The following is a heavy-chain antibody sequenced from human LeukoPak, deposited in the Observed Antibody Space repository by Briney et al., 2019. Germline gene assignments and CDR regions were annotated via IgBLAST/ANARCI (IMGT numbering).Heavy chain of an antibody. Sequence: SETLSLTCGVYSGSFSGYYWTWFRQPPGKGLEWIGEFNHSWGAKYHPSLKSRAPISVDTSKNHLSPSLNSVTAADPAVYYCAASLWFGIYPDYWGQGSMVTVSS. V-gene: IGHV4-34*01. CDR1: SGSFSGYY. CDR3: AASLWFGIYPDY. D-gene: IGHD3-10*01. J-gene: IGHJ4*02. CDR2: FNHSWGA.